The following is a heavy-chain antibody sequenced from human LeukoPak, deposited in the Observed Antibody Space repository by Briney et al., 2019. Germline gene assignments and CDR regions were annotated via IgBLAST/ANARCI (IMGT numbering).Heavy chain of an antibody. CDR3: AKGRSGPGAWSSFDS. V-gene: IGHV3-23*01. D-gene: IGHD6-19*01. CDR1: GGSISSYY. CDR2: ITGSGDRT. J-gene: IGHJ4*02. Sequence: ETLSLTCTVSGGSISSYYWSWVRQAPGKGLEWVSSITGSGDRTYCADSVKGRFIISRDNSKNTLYLQMNSLRAEDTAVYSCAKGRSGPGAWSSFDSWGQGTLVTVSS.